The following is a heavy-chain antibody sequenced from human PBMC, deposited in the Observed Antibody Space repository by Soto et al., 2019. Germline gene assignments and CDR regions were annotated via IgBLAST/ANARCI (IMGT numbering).Heavy chain of an antibody. CDR2: IYYTGST. Sequence: QVQLQESGPGLVKPSETLSLTCTVSGGSISSYYWSWIRQPPGKGLEWIGYIYYTGSTNYNPSLKSRVTLSVATSKTQCSLKLSSVTAADTVVYYCTSRYGGTVDYWGQGTLVTVSS. CDR1: GGSISSYY. V-gene: IGHV4-59*08. D-gene: IGHD4-17*01. J-gene: IGHJ4*02. CDR3: TSRYGGTVDY.